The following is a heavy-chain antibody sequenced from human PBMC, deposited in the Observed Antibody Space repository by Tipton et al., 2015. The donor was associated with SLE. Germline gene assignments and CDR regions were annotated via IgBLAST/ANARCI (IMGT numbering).Heavy chain of an antibody. Sequence: GLVKPSETLSLTCSVSGGSISSSSYYWGWIRQPPGRGLEWIGEINHSGSTNYNPSLKSRVTISVDTSKNQFSLKLSSVTAADTAVYYCARGLLEPGDYWGQGTLVTVSS. V-gene: IGHV4-39*07. CDR1: GGSISSSSYY. CDR2: INHSGST. D-gene: IGHD1-1*01. CDR3: ARGLLEPGDY. J-gene: IGHJ4*02.